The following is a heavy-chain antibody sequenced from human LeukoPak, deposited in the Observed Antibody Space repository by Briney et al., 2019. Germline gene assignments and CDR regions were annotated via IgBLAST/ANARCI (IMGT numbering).Heavy chain of an antibody. D-gene: IGHD3-22*01. J-gene: IGHJ4*02. CDR1: GGSISSSSYY. CDR2: IYYSGST. Sequence: PSETLSLTCTVSGGSISSSSYYWGWIRQPPGKGLEWIGSIYYSGSTYYNPSLKSRVTISVDQSKNQFSLKLSSVTAADTAVYYCASHLYDSSGYYFFYFDYWGQGTLVTVSS. CDR3: ASHLYDSSGYYFFYFDY. V-gene: IGHV4-39*01.